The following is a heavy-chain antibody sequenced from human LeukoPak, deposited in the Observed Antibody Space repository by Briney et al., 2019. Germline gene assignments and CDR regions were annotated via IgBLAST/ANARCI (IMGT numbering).Heavy chain of an antibody. J-gene: IGHJ4*02. D-gene: IGHD3-10*01. V-gene: IGHV4-30-4*08. CDR3: ARNPPGGYYGSGSYGTFDY. Sequence: SETLSLTCTVSGGSISSGDYYWSWIRQPPGKGLEWIGYIYYSGSTYYNPSLKSRVTISVDTSKNQFSLKLSSVTAADTAVYYCARNPPGGYYGSGSYGTFDYWGQGTLVTVSS. CDR2: IYYSGST. CDR1: GGSISSGDYY.